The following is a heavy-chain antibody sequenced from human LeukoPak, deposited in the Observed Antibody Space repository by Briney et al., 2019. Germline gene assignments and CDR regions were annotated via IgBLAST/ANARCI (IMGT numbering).Heavy chain of an antibody. V-gene: IGHV3-23*01. CDR1: GFTFSSYA. CDR3: ARDISRTMDV. CDR2: LTDSGGTT. Sequence: PGGSLRLSCVASGFTFSSYAMGWVRQAPGKRPEWVSSLTDSGGTTYYVDSVKGRFTISRDNARNTLYLEMNSLRVEDTAVYFCARDISRTMDVWGQGTTVTV. D-gene: IGHD2/OR15-2a*01. J-gene: IGHJ6*02.